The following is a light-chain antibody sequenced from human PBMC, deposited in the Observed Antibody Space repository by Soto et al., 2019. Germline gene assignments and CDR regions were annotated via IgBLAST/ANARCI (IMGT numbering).Light chain of an antibody. Sequence: QSALTQPASVSGSPGQSITISCTGTSRDVGAYNYVSWYQHHPGEAPHLLIYQVTYRPSGVSPRFAGSKSGNTASLTISGLQPEDEADYYCSSNTAQFTYVFGTGTNLTVL. CDR1: SRDVGAYNY. V-gene: IGLV2-14*01. CDR2: QVT. J-gene: IGLJ1*01. CDR3: SSNTAQFTYV.